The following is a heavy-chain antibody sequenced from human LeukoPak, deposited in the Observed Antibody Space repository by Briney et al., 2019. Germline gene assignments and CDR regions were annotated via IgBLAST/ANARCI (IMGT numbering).Heavy chain of an antibody. Sequence: SETLSLTCTVSGGSISSYYWSWIRQPPGKGLEWIGYIYYSGSTNYNPSLKSRVTISVDTSKNQFSLKLSSVTAADTAVYYCARAKGRYYYDSSGYYYFDYWGQGTLVTVSS. CDR2: IYYSGST. J-gene: IGHJ4*02. CDR3: ARAKGRYYYDSSGYYYFDY. D-gene: IGHD3-22*01. V-gene: IGHV4-59*01. CDR1: GGSISSYY.